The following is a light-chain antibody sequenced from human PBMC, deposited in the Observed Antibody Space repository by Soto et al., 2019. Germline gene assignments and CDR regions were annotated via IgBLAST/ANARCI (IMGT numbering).Light chain of an antibody. V-gene: IGKV1-5*03. CDR1: QTISTW. J-gene: IGKJ2*01. CDR2: KAS. CDR3: LQYNSYSMYT. Sequence: DIQMTQSPSALSASVGDRVTITSRASQTISTWLAWFQQKPGKAPKLLIYKASSLESGVPLRFSGSGSGTEFTLTISSLQPDDFATYYCLQYNSYSMYTFGQGTKLEIK.